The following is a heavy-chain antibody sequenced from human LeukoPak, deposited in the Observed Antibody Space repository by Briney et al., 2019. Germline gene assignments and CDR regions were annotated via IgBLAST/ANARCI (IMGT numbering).Heavy chain of an antibody. CDR3: ARARHVDTAMVPYYYGMDV. V-gene: IGHV3-23*01. J-gene: IGHJ6*02. Sequence: GRSLRLSCAASGFTFSSYAMNCVRQAPGNGLEWVSAISGSAGSTYYADSVKGRFTISRDNSKNTLYLQMNSLRAEDTAVYYCARARHVDTAMVPYYYGMDVWGQGTTVTVSS. CDR2: ISGSAGST. D-gene: IGHD5-18*01. CDR1: GFTFSSYA.